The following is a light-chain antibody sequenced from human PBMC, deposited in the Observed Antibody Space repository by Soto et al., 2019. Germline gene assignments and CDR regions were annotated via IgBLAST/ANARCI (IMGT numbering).Light chain of an antibody. J-gene: IGKJ1*01. CDR2: DAS. V-gene: IGKV3-20*01. CDR3: QQYGSSGT. Sequence: EIVLTQSPGTLSLSPGEGATLSCRASQSVSSSYIAWYQQRPGQAPRLLIYDASNRATGIPDRFSGSGSGTDFTPTISRLEPEDFAVYYCQQYGSSGTFGQGTKVDIK. CDR1: QSVSSSY.